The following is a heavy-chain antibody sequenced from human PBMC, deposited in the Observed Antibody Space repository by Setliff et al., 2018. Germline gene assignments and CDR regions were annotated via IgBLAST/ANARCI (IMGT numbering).Heavy chain of an antibody. CDR3: ASNYYDSRGHDAFDI. CDR2: ISVYNGNT. V-gene: IGHV1-18*01. Sequence: KVSCKASGYSFSSYGISWVRQAPGQGLEWMGWISVYNGNTNYAQKLQGRVTMTTDTSTNTAYMELRSLRSDDTAVYYCASNYYDSRGHDAFDIWGQGTMVTVSS. CDR1: GYSFSSYG. J-gene: IGHJ3*02. D-gene: IGHD3-22*01.